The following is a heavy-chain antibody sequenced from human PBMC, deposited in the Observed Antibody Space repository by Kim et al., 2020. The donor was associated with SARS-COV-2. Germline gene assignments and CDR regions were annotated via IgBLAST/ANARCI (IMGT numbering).Heavy chain of an antibody. D-gene: IGHD3-22*01. CDR3: ARDLHYYDSSGYYYYYYGMDV. J-gene: IGHJ6*02. CDR2: IYSGGST. CDR1: GFTVSSNY. Sequence: GGSLRLSCAASGFTVSSNYMSWVRQAPGKGLEWVSVIYSGGSTYYADSVKGRFTISRDNSKNTLYLQMNSLRAEDTAVYYCARDLHYYDSSGYYYYYYGMDVWGQGTTVTVSS. V-gene: IGHV3-66*01.